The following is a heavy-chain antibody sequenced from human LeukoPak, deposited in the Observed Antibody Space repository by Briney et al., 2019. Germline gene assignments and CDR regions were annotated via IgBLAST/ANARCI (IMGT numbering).Heavy chain of an antibody. D-gene: IGHD2-2*01. CDR2: INSNSGGT. CDR1: GYTFTSYG. V-gene: IGHV1-2*02. J-gene: IGHJ6*03. Sequence: ASVKVSCKASGYTFTSYGISWVRQAPGQGLEWMGWINSNSGGTNYAQRFQGRVTMTRDTSISTAYMELSRLRSDDTAVYYCARGTNYYYMDVWGKGTTVTVSS. CDR3: ARGTNYYYMDV.